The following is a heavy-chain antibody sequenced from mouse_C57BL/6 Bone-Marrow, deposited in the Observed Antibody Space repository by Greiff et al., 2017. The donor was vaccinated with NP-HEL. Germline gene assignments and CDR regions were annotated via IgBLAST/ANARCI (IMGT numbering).Heavy chain of an antibody. J-gene: IGHJ2*01. CDR1: GYTFTSYW. V-gene: IGHV1-64*01. CDR3: ARSYDGYYDD. CDR2: IHPNSGST. Sequence: QVQLQQPGAELVKPGASVKLSCKASGYTFTSYWMHWVKQRPGQGLEWIGMIHPNSGSTNYNEKFKSKATLTVDKSSSPAYMQRSSLTSEDSAVYYCARSYDGYYDDWGQGTTLTVSS. D-gene: IGHD2-3*01.